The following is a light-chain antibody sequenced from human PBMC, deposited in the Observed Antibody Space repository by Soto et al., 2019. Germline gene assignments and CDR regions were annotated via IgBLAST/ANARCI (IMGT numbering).Light chain of an antibody. Sequence: EIVLTQSPGTLSLSPGERATLSCRASQSVSSTYLAWYQQKPGQAPRLLIYGASSRATGIPDRFSGSGSGTDSTLTIRRLEPEDFAVYYCQQYDSSPPGTFGQGTKLDIK. CDR1: QSVSSTY. J-gene: IGKJ1*01. V-gene: IGKV3-20*01. CDR2: GAS. CDR3: QQYDSSPPGT.